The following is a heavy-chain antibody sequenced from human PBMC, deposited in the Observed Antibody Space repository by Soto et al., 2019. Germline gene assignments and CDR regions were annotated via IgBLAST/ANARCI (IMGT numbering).Heavy chain of an antibody. J-gene: IGHJ4*02. CDR1: GFNFNYYG. CDR3: ATSXXXXMD. D-gene: IGHD2-8*01. V-gene: IGHV3-23*01. CDR2: VTGNGDIT. Sequence: EVQLLESGGGLVQPGGSLRLTCAGSGFNFNYYGMSWVRQAPGKGLEWVSIVTGNGDITYYTDSVKGRFTTSRDNSENLVWLQMNSLXXXXXXXXXXATSXXXXMDWGQGTLV.